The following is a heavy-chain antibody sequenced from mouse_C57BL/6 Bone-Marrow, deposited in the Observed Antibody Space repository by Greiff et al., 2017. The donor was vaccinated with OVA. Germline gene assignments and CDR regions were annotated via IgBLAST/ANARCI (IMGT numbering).Heavy chain of an antibody. CDR1: GYTFTSYW. CDR3: ARGSYDYDDYAMDY. V-gene: IGHV1-59*01. CDR2: IDPSDSYT. D-gene: IGHD2-4*01. Sequence: QVQLKQPGAELVRPGTSVKLSCKASGYTFTSYWMHWVKQRPGQGLEWIGVIDPSDSYTNYNQKFKGKATLTVDTSSSTAYMQLSSLTSEDSAVYYCARGSYDYDDYAMDYWGQGTSVTVSS. J-gene: IGHJ4*01.